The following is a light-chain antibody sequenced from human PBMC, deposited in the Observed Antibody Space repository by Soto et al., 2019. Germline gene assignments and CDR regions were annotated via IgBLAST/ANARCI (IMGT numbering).Light chain of an antibody. CDR3: QQYYGSPPYT. CDR2: WAS. V-gene: IGKV4-1*01. J-gene: IGKJ2*01. CDR1: QTLLYSSNNKNY. Sequence: DIVMTQSPDSLAVSLGERATINCKSSQTLLYSSNNKNYLAWYQQKPGQPPKLLIYWASTRESGVPDRFSGSGSGTDFTLTSSSLQAEDVAVYYCQQYYGSPPYTFGQGSKLEIK.